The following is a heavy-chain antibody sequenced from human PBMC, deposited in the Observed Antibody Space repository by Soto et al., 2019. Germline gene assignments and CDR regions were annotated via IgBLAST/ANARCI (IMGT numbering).Heavy chain of an antibody. CDR3: VRDWDV. CDR2: IKHDGSEE. J-gene: IGHJ6*04. Sequence: ESGGGLVQPGGSLRLSCGASRLTFSGYWMSWVRQAPGKGLEWVANIKHDGSEEHYVDSVKGRFTISRDDAKNSVYLQMNSLRADDTAVYHCVRDWDVWGKGTTVTVSS. CDR1: RLTFSGYW. V-gene: IGHV3-7*01.